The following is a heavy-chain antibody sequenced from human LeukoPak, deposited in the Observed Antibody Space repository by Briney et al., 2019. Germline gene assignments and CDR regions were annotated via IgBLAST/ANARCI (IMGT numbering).Heavy chain of an antibody. V-gene: IGHV1-46*01. CDR2: INPTGGST. Sequence: EASVKVSCKASGYTFTNYYMHWVRQAPGQGLEWMGIINPTGGSTSYAQQFQGRVTMTRDTSTSTVYMELSSLRSEDTAVYYCARADYAVIRGDYYYYGMDVWGQGTTVTVSS. CDR3: ARADYAVIRGDYYYYGMDV. CDR1: GYTFTNYY. D-gene: IGHD4-17*01. J-gene: IGHJ6*02.